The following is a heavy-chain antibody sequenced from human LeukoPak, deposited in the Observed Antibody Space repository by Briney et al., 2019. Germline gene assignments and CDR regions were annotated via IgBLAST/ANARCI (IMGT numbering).Heavy chain of an antibody. CDR3: ARGRRHTIVVTEDYFYMDV. Sequence: SETLSLTCAVYGGSFSGYYWTWMRQTPGKGLEWIGEIIQSGRTNYNSSIKSRVSMSVESSKKQFSLRLNSETAADTAVYFCARGRRHTIVVTEDYFYMDVWGKGTTVIVSS. J-gene: IGHJ6*03. D-gene: IGHD2-21*02. CDR2: IIQSGRT. CDR1: GGSFSGYY. V-gene: IGHV4-34*01.